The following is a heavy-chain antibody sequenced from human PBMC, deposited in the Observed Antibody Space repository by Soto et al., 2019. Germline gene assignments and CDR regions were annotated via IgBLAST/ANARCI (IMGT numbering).Heavy chain of an antibody. D-gene: IGHD2-15*01. CDR3: ARDPGCGGSCYWYFDL. J-gene: IGHJ2*01. Sequence: SETLSLTCTVSGGSISSGGYYWSWIRQHPGKGLEWIGYIYYSGSTYYNPSLKSRVTISVDTSKNQFSLKLSSVTAADTAVYYCARDPGCGGSCYWYFDLWGRGTLVTVSS. CDR1: GGSISSGGYY. CDR2: IYYSGST. V-gene: IGHV4-31*03.